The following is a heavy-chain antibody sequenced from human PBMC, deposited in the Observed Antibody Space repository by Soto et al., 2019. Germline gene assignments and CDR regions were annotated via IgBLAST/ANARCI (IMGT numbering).Heavy chain of an antibody. Sequence: QVQLVQSGAQVGKPGASVKVSCKASGYPFIGHYIHWVRQAPGQGLDWMGWINSNSGDTNYARKFKGWVIMTRDTSISTVYIELSRLKPDDTAVYYCARVPVTAVTEAHYFDFWGQGTLVTVSS. CDR3: ARVPVTAVTEAHYFDF. CDR1: GYPFIGHY. V-gene: IGHV1-2*04. CDR2: INSNSGDT. D-gene: IGHD2-21*02. J-gene: IGHJ4*02.